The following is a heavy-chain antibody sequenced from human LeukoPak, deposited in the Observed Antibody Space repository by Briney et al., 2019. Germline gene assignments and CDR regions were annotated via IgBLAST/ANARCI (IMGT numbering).Heavy chain of an antibody. CDR2: ISWDGGST. J-gene: IGHJ4*02. V-gene: IGHV3-43*01. Sequence: GGALRLSCAASGFTFDDYTRQWVRQAPGKGVERVSLISWDGGSTFYADPVKSQFTISKDHSKNSLYLQMNSLRTEDSALYYCLPNSSWFGGFDYWGQGTLVTVSS. D-gene: IGHD6-13*01. CDR3: LPNSSWFGGFDY. CDR1: GFTFDDYT.